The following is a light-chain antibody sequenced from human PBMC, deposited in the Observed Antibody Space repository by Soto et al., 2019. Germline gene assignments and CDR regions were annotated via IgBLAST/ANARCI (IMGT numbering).Light chain of an antibody. CDR3: TSFTSSSTQV. CDR1: SGDVDAFDY. V-gene: IGLV2-14*01. Sequence: QSALTQPASVSGSPGQSITISCTGTSGDVDAFDYVSWYQQHPGKAPKLMIFEVSDRPSGVSDRFSGSKSGSTASLTISGLQAEYESDYFCTSFTSSSTQVFGTGTKLTVL. J-gene: IGLJ1*01. CDR2: EVS.